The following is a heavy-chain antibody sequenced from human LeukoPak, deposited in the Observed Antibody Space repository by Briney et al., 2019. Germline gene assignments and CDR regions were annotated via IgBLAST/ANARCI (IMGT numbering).Heavy chain of an antibody. CDR2: ISTTGGTI. CDR1: GFTFTSYA. J-gene: IGHJ6*02. D-gene: IGHD2-21*01. V-gene: IGHV3-48*02. CDR3: ARLPLNCANFGMDV. Sequence: GGSLRLSCVDSGFTFTSYAMKWVRQAPGKGLEWLSYISTTGGTIYYADSVKGRFTISRDNSKNSLFLQMNSLRDEDTAVYYCARLPLNCANFGMDVWGQGTTVTVS.